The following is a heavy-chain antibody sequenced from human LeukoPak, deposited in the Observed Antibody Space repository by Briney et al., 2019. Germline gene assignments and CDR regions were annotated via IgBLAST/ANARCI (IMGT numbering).Heavy chain of an antibody. V-gene: IGHV3-11*04. CDR1: GFPDWSNH. Sequence: PGGSLRLSYGASGFPDWSNHMSCLRQAPGKGLEWVSHIGGSERTTHYADSVKGRFTISRDNAKNSLYLQMNTLRAEDTAVYYCAREGTKPNNCFNPWGQGTLVTVSS. CDR3: AREGTKPNNCFNP. D-gene: IGHD1-14*01. J-gene: IGHJ5*02. CDR2: IGGSERTT.